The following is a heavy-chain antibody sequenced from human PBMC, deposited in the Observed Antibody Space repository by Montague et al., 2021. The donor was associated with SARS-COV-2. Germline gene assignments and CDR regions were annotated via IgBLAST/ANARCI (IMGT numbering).Heavy chain of an antibody. CDR3: AESQHCGSDCYLAY. CDR1: GYDFTTYW. J-gene: IGHJ4*02. Sequence: QSGAEVKKSGESLRISCRGSGYDFTTYWISWVRQMPGKGLEWIGRINPADSRTNYSPSFQGQVTISVDKSNTTAYLQWSSLKASDTAMYFCAESQHCGSDCYLAYWGQGSLVTVSS. D-gene: IGHD2-21*02. V-gene: IGHV5-10-1*01. CDR2: INPADSRT.